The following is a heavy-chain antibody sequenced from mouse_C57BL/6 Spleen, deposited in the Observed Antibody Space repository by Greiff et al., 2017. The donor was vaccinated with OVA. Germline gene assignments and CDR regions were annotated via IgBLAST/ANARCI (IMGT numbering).Heavy chain of an antibody. CDR2: IWGGGST. D-gene: IGHD1-1*01. CDR3: AKRNGSSYGGFAY. CDR1: GFSLTSYG. V-gene: IGHV2-9*01. Sequence: VKLMESGPGLVAPSQCLSITCTVSGFSLTSYGVDWVRQPPGKGLEWLGVIWGGGSTNYNSALMSSLSISKDNSKSHVFLKMNSLQTDDTAMYYCAKRNGSSYGGFAYWGQGTLVTVSA. J-gene: IGHJ3*01.